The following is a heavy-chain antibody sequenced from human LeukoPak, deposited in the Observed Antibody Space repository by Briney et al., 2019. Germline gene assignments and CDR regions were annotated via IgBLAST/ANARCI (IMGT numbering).Heavy chain of an antibody. CDR3: ARVVGYGYSDY. CDR1: GGSISNYY. V-gene: IGHV4-59*01. D-gene: IGHD5-18*01. J-gene: IGHJ4*02. CDR2: IYYTGTT. Sequence: PSETLSLTCTVSGGSISNYYWSWIRQPPGKALEWIGYIYYTGTTNYNPSLRSRVTISVDTSKNQFPLKLSSVTAADTAVYYCARVVGYGYSDYWGQGALVTVSS.